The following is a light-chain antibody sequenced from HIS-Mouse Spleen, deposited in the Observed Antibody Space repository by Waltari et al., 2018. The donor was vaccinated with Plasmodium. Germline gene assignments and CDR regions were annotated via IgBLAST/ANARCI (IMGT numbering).Light chain of an antibody. V-gene: IGLV3-10*01. Sequence: SYELTQPPSVSVSPGQTARITCSGDALPKKHAYWYQQNSGQAPVLVIYEDSKRPSGIPERFSGSSSGTMATLTISGAQVEDEADYYCYSTDSSGNHRVFGGGTKLTVL. CDR3: YSTDSSGNHRV. J-gene: IGLJ3*02. CDR1: ALPKKH. CDR2: EDS.